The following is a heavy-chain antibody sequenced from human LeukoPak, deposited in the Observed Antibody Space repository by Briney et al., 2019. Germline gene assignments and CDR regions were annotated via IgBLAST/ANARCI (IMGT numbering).Heavy chain of an antibody. CDR2: MYYSGST. V-gene: IGHV4-59*01. CDR3: ARGVAGYGPYDY. CDR1: GDSISTYY. Sequence: PETLSLTCTVSGDSISTYYWSWIQQPPGKGLEWIGYMYYSGSTNYNPSLKSRVTISLDTPKNQFSLRLNSVTAADTAVYYCARGVAGYGPYDYWGQGTLVTVSS. D-gene: IGHD5-12*01. J-gene: IGHJ4*02.